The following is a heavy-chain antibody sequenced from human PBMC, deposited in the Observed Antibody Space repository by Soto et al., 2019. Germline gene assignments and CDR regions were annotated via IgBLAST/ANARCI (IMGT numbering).Heavy chain of an antibody. CDR3: ARGPYQPLLYGGYYYYYGMDV. J-gene: IGHJ6*02. CDR2: INHSGST. CDR1: GGSFSGYY. V-gene: IGHV4-34*01. Sequence: SETLSLTCAVYGGSFSGYYWSWIRQPPGKGLEWIGEINHSGSTNYNPSLKSRVTISVDTSKNQFSLKPSSVTAADTAVYYCARGPYQPLLYGGYYYYYGMDVWGQGTTVTVSS. D-gene: IGHD2-2*02.